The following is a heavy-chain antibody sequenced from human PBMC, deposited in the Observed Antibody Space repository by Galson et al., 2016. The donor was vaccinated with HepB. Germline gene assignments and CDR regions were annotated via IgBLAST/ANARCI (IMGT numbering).Heavy chain of an antibody. CDR1: TYTFNNYA. CDR2: ISTSSSYI. Sequence: SLRLSCAAPTYTFNNYAMSWVRQAPGKGLECVSSISTSSSYIYYADSVKGRFTISRDNAKNSLYLQMNSLRAEDTAVYYCARDYSPYCTGDCYLDYWGQGTLVTVSS. V-gene: IGHV3-21*01. D-gene: IGHD2-8*02. J-gene: IGHJ4*02. CDR3: ARDYSPYCTGDCYLDY.